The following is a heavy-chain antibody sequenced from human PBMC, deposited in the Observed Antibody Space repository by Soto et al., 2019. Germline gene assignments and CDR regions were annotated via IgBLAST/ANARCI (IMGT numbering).Heavy chain of an antibody. CDR2: INPKFGDT. V-gene: IGHV1-2*02. Sequence: QVQLVQSGAEVKEPGDSVRVSCEASGYTFTAYYIHWVRQAPGQVLEWMGWINPKFGDTTYAQDFQGRVSMTRDMSISTVYMELSRLTSDNTAIYYCARNMAYYYGPGSGNGHGFWGQGTTVTVFS. D-gene: IGHD3-10*01. CDR1: GYTFTAYY. J-gene: IGHJ6*02. CDR3: ARNMAYYYGPGSGNGHGF.